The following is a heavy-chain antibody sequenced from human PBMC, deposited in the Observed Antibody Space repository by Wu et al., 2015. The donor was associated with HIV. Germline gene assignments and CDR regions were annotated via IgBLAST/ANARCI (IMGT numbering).Heavy chain of an antibody. J-gene: IGHJ4*02. Sequence: QVQLVQSGAEVKNPGSSVKVSCKASGGGFNSYAISWVRQAPGQGLEWMGGVIPVIGTPNYSQKFQGRVTITTDESTATVYMELNSLKSDDTAVYYCARDDILGTSFDYWGQGTLVTVSS. CDR2: VIPVIGTP. V-gene: IGHV1-69*05. D-gene: IGHD2-21*01. CDR3: ARDDILGTSFDY. CDR1: GGGFNSYA.